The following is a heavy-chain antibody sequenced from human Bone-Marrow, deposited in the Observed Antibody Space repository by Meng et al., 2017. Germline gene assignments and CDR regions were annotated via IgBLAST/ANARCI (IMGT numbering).Heavy chain of an antibody. Sequence: QGQLVQAGAEVKKPGASVKVSCKASGYTFTSYGISLVRQAPGQGLEWMGWISAYNGNTNYAQKLQGRVTMTTDTSTSTAYMELRSLRSDDTAVYYCVKEWELGSFDYWGQGTLVTVSS. CDR2: ISAYNGNT. D-gene: IGHD1-26*01. CDR3: VKEWELGSFDY. J-gene: IGHJ4*02. V-gene: IGHV1-18*01. CDR1: GYTFTSYG.